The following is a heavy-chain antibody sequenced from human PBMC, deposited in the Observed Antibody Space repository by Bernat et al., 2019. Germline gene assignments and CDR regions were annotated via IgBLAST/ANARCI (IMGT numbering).Heavy chain of an antibody. V-gene: IGHV3-30-3*01. J-gene: IGHJ4*02. CDR2: ISNDGCKK. D-gene: IGHD3-22*01. Sequence: QVQLVESGGGVVQPGRSLRLSCTAFGLSVSNFAMHWVRQAPVKGLEWVSVISNDGCKKYYAGSVAGRFTISRDKSRNSLYLQMNSLTIEDTAVYYCGRDGYQSSGTYFDYWGLGTLLTVSS. CDR1: GLSVSNFA. CDR3: GRDGYQSSGTYFDY.